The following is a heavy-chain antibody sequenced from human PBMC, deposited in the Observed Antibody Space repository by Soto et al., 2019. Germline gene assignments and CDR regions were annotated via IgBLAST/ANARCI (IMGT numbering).Heavy chain of an antibody. Sequence: GSLRLSCSASGFTFSSYEMNWVRQAPGKGLEWVSYISSSGSTIYYADSVRGRFTISRDNAKNSLYLQMNSLRAEDTAVYYCARDEYYYDSSGYPDAFDIWGKGTMVTVSS. CDR2: ISSSGSTI. CDR1: GFTFSSYE. CDR3: ARDEYYYDSSGYPDAFDI. V-gene: IGHV3-48*03. D-gene: IGHD3-22*01. J-gene: IGHJ3*02.